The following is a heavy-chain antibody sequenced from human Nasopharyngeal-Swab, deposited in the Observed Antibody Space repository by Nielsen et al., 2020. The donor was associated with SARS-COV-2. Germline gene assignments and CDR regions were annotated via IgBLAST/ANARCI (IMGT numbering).Heavy chain of an antibody. V-gene: IGHV2-5*02. CDR1: GFSLSTSGVG. CDR2: IYWDDDK. D-gene: IGHD6-19*01. J-gene: IGHJ4*02. Sequence: SGPTLVKPAQTLTLTCTFSGFSLSTSGVGVGWIRQPPGKALEWLALIYWDDDKRYSPSLKSRLTITKDTSKNQVVLTMTNMDPVDTATYYCAHIVSRGWYGEDFDYWGQGTLVTVSS. CDR3: AHIVSRGWYGEDFDY.